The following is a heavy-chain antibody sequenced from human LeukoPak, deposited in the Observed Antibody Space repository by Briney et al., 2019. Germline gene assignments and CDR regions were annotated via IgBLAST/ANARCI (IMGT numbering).Heavy chain of an antibody. D-gene: IGHD4-17*01. CDR2: IIPILGIA. Sequence: ASVKVSCKASGGTFSSYAISWVRQAPGQGLEWMGRIIPILGIANYAQKFQGRVTITADKSTSTTYMELSSLRSEDTAVYYCAREGERTVTNYYYYGMDVWGQGTRSPSP. V-gene: IGHV1-69*04. CDR3: AREGERTVTNYYYYGMDV. J-gene: IGHJ6*02. CDR1: GGTFSSYA.